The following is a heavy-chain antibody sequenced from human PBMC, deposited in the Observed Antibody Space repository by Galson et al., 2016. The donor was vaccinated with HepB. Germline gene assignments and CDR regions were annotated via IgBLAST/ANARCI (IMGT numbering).Heavy chain of an antibody. CDR1: GGSISNSTW. CDR2: IYHSGST. CDR3: ARDPVFGD. Sequence: SETLSLTCAVSGGSISNSTWWSWVRQPPGKGLEWIGDIYHSGSTNYNPSLTSRVTISVDQSKNQFSLNLISVTAADTAVLYCARDPVFGDWGQGTLVTVSS. J-gene: IGHJ4*02. V-gene: IGHV4-4*02.